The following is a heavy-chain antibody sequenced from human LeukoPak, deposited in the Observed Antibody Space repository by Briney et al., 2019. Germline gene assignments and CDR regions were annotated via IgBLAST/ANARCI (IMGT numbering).Heavy chain of an antibody. CDR3: ARGSPPRRAYDSSGYYSYYFDY. D-gene: IGHD3-22*01. CDR2: INPSGGST. J-gene: IGHJ4*02. Sequence: ASVKVSCKASGYTFTSYYMHWVRQAPGQGLEWMGIINPSGGSTSYAQKFQGRVTMTTDTSTSTAYMELRSLKSDGTAVYYCARGSPPRRAYDSSGYYSYYFDYWGQGTLVTVSS. V-gene: IGHV1-46*01. CDR1: GYTFTSYY.